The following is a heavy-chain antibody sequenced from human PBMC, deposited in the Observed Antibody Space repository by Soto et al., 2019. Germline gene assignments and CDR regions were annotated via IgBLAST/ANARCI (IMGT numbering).Heavy chain of an antibody. CDR1: GYTFTSYG. J-gene: IGHJ6*02. CDR3: ARSSGTYPPSRYYYGLDV. D-gene: IGHD1-26*01. CDR2: ISAHNGDT. V-gene: IGHV1-18*01. Sequence: ASVKVSCKASGYTFTSYGFSWARQAPGQGLEWMGWISAHNGDTIYAQKFQDRITMTTDTSTNTAYLELRSLKSGDTAVFYCARSSGTYPPSRYYYGLDVWGQGTTVTVSS.